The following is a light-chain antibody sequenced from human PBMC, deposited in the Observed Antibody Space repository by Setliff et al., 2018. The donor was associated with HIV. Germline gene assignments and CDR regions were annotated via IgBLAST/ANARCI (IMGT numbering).Light chain of an antibody. Sequence: YELTQPPSVSVSPGQTASITCSGDKLGDKYACWYQQKPGQSPVLVIYQDNKRPSGIPERFSGSNSGNTATLTISGTQAMDEADYYCQTWDSSTYVLFGGGTK. CDR2: QDN. CDR3: QTWDSSTYVL. CDR1: KLGDKY. J-gene: IGLJ2*01. V-gene: IGLV3-1*01.